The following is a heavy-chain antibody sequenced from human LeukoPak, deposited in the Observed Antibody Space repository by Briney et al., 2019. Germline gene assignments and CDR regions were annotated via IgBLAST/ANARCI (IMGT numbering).Heavy chain of an antibody. J-gene: IGHJ5*02. CDR1: GGSISSSSYC. Sequence: PSETLSLTCTVSGGSISSSSYCWGWIRPPPGKGLEWIGRINYNGGTYYNPSFKSRVTISVGTSKNQFSLTLSSVTAADTAVYYFARYEGGPSGFDPWGQGALVTVSS. V-gene: IGHV4-39*07. CDR2: INYNGGT. CDR3: ARYEGGPSGFDP. D-gene: IGHD3-16*01.